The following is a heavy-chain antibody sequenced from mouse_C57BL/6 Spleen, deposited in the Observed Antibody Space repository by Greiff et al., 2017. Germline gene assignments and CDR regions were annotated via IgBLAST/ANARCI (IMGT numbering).Heavy chain of an antibody. CDR3: ARHDGNYDDPYFDY. CDR2: ISNGGGST. J-gene: IGHJ2*01. V-gene: IGHV5-12*01. CDR1: GFTFSDYY. D-gene: IGHD2-1*01. Sequence: EVQVVESGGGLVQPGGSLKLSCAASGFTFSDYYMYWVRQTPEKRLEWVAYISNGGGSTYYPDTVKGRFTISRDNAKNTLYLQMSRLKSEDTAMYYCARHDGNYDDPYFDYWGQGTTLTVSS.